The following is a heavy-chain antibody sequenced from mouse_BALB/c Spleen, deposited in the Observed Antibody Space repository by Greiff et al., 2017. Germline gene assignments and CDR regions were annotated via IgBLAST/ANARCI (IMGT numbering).Heavy chain of an antibody. D-gene: IGHD2-4*01. J-gene: IGHJ4*01. V-gene: IGHV1-39*01. CDR1: GYSFTGYN. Sequence: VQLKQSGPELEKPGASVKISCKASGYSFTGYNMNWVKQSNGKSLEWIGNIDPYYGGTSYNQKFKGKATLTVDKSSSTAYMQLKSLTSEDSAVYYCARGERSTMITTRAMDYWGQGTSVTVSS. CDR3: ARGERSTMITTRAMDY. CDR2: IDPYYGGT.